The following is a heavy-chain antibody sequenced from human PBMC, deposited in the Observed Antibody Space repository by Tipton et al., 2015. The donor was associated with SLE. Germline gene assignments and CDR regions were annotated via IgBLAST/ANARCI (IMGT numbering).Heavy chain of an antibody. J-gene: IGHJ6*03. CDR3: ARGDSSSYYYYYMDV. CDR2: ISVNTNIV. V-gene: IGHV3-9*01. Sequence: SLRLSCATSGFTFDNYAMHWVRQAPGKGLEWVAGISVNTNIVADAGSVKGRFTISRDSTKNSLYLQMNSLRADDTAVYYCARGDSSSYYYYYMDVWGKGTTVTVSS. CDR1: GFTFDNYA. D-gene: IGHD6-6*01.